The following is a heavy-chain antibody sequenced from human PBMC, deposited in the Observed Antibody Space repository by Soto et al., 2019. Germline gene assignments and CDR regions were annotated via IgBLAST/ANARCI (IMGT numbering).Heavy chain of an antibody. D-gene: IGHD3-22*01. CDR2: IIPIFGTA. CDR3: ARASYDSSGYPGTNFDY. V-gene: IGHV1-69*13. Sequence: AVKVSCKASGGTFSSYAISWVRQAPGQGLEWMGGIIPIFGTANYAQKFQGRVTITADESTSTAYMELSSLRSEDTAVYYCARASYDSSGYPGTNFDYWGQGTLVTVSS. CDR1: GGTFSSYA. J-gene: IGHJ4*02.